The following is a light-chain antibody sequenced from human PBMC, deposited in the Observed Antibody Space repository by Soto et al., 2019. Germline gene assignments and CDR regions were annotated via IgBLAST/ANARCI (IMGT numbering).Light chain of an antibody. CDR2: DDN. CDR1: SSNIGGNS. CDR3: GSWDSSLSAYV. V-gene: IGLV1-51*01. J-gene: IGLJ1*01. Sequence: QSVLTQPPSVSAAPGQKVTISCSGSSSNIGGNSVSWYQQLPGTAPKLLIYDDNKRPSGIPDRFSGSKSGTSATLGITGFQTGDEADYYCGSWDSSLSAYVVGTGTKV.